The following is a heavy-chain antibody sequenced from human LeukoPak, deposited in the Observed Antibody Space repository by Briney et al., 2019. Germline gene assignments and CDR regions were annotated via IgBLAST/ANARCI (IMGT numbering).Heavy chain of an antibody. V-gene: IGHV4-34*01. CDR3: ARSMREVE. CDR1: GGSFSGYY. J-gene: IGHJ4*02. Sequence: SETLSLTCAVYGGSFSGYYWSWIRQPPGKGLEWIGEINHSGSTNYNPSLKSRVTISVDTSKNQFSLRLSSVTAADRAVYYCARSMREVEWGEGTLVTVSS. CDR2: INHSGST. D-gene: IGHD2/OR15-2a*01.